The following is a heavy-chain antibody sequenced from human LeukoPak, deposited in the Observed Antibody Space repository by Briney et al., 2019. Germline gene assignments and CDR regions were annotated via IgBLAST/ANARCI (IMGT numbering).Heavy chain of an antibody. CDR2: IYTGGST. D-gene: IGHD6-19*01. Sequence: GGSLRLSCAASGFNFSTYGMHWVRQAPGRGPEWVSLIYTGGSTYYADSVEGRFTISRDSSKNTLYLQMNSLRAEDTAVYYCARQYSSGWFIFESWGQGTLVTVSS. J-gene: IGHJ4*02. CDR1: GFNFSTYG. CDR3: ARQYSSGWFIFES. V-gene: IGHV3-53*01.